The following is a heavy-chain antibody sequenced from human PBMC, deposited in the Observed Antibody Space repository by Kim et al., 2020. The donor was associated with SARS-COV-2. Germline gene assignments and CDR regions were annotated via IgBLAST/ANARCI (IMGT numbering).Heavy chain of an antibody. CDR3: ATLPRDRIAVAGTLSEADLPGY. D-gene: IGHD6-19*01. CDR2: ICYSGST. V-gene: IGHV4-39*01. Sequence: SETLSLTCTVSGGSISSSSYYWGWIRQPPGKGLEWIGSICYSGSTYYNPSLKSRVTISVDTSKNQFSLKLSSVTAADTAVYYCATLPRDRIAVAGTLSEADLPGYWGQGTLVTVSS. CDR1: GGSISSSSYY. J-gene: IGHJ4*02.